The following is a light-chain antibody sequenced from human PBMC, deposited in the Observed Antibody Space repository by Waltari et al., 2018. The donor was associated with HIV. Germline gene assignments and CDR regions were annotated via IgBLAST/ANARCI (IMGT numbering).Light chain of an antibody. Sequence: SYELTQAPSVSVSPGQTASITCSGEKLDDKYVFLYQQKSGQSPVLVIFQDRKRPSGIPERFSGSNSAKTATLTISGTQFMDEADYYCQAWDANTAIFGGGTKLTVL. CDR1: KLDDKY. CDR2: QDR. V-gene: IGLV3-1*01. J-gene: IGLJ2*01. CDR3: QAWDANTAI.